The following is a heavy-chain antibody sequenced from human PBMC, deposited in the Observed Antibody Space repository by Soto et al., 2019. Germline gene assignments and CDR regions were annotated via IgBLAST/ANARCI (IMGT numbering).Heavy chain of an antibody. CDR3: ARRGRGGSGPKNPVSI. D-gene: IGHD3-10*01. Sequence: SETLSLTCAVYGGSFSGYYWSWIRQPPGKGLEWIGEINHSGSTNYNPSLKSRVTISVDTSKNQFSLKLSSVTAADTAVYYCARRGRGGSGPKNPVSIWGQGTMVTVSS. V-gene: IGHV4-34*01. CDR1: GGSFSGYY. J-gene: IGHJ3*02. CDR2: INHSGST.